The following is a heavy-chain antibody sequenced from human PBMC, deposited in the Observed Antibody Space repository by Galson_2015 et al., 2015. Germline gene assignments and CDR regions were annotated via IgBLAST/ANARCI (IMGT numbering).Heavy chain of an antibody. J-gene: IGHJ4*02. Sequence: SLRLSCAASGFSVSSNFMSWVRQAPGKGLEWVSVIYSGGSTYYADSVKGRFTISRDNSKNTLYLQMNTMRAEDTAVYYCARGGTASTGTFNYWGQGTLVTVSS. V-gene: IGHV3-53*01. CDR1: GFSVSSNF. CDR3: ARGGTASTGTFNY. D-gene: IGHD6-13*01. CDR2: IYSGGST.